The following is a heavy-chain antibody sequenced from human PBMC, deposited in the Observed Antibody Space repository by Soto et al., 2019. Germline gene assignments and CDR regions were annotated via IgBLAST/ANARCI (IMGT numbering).Heavy chain of an antibody. CDR1: GASISGVY. Sequence: QVQLQESGPGLVNPSETLSLTCTVSGASISGVYWSWIRQPAGKGLEWLGRFDASGSVSYHPSINSRVTMSIDTSNNHLSLNLSSVTAADTAVYFCARGDSGSSDHFDYWGQGILVTVSS. V-gene: IGHV4-4*07. D-gene: IGHD1-26*01. J-gene: IGHJ4*02. CDR2: FDASGSV. CDR3: ARGDSGSSDHFDY.